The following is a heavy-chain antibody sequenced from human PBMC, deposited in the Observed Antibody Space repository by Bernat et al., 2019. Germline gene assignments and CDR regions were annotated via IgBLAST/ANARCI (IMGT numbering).Heavy chain of an antibody. CDR3: ARGGRRVAGTFDY. J-gene: IGHJ4*02. V-gene: IGHV3-33*01. D-gene: IGHD6-19*01. CDR2: IWYDGSNK. CDR1: GFTFSHYG. Sequence: QVQLVESGGGVVQPGRSLRLSCTASGFTFSHYGMHWVRQAPGKGLEWVAVIWYDGSNKYYGDSVKGRFTISRDNSKNTLYLQMNSLRVEDTAVYYCARGGRRVAGTFDYWGQGTLVTVSS.